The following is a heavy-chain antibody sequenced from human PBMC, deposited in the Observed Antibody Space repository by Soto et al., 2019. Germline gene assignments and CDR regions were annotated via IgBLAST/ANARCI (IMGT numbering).Heavy chain of an antibody. J-gene: IGHJ4*02. V-gene: IGHV3-30*18. Sequence: GGSQRLSCTASGFTFRDYAMHWVRQAPGKGLEWVAIMSYDGNNQYYADSVKGRFTISRDNFKNTLYLQMNSLRTEDTALYYCAKALGELSPESFDYWGQGILVTVSS. CDR2: MSYDGNNQ. CDR1: GFTFRDYA. D-gene: IGHD3-16*02. CDR3: AKALGELSPESFDY.